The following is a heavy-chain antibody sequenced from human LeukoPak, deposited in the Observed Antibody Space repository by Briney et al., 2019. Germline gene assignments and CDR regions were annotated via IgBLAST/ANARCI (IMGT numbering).Heavy chain of an antibody. V-gene: IGHV1-69*13. CDR1: GGTFSSYA. D-gene: IGHD6-13*01. CDR2: IIPIFGTA. Sequence: ASVKVSCKASGGTFSSYAISWVRQAPGQGLEWMGGIIPIFGTANYAQKFQGRVTITAVESTSTAYMELSSLRSEDTAVYYCARDFSSWYERPHTGFDYWGQGTLVTVSS. CDR3: ARDFSSWYERPHTGFDY. J-gene: IGHJ4*02.